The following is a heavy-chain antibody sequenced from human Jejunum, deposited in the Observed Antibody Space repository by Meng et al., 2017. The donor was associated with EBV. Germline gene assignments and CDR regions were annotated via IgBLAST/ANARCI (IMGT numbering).Heavy chain of an antibody. CDR2: INTNTGTP. CDR3: ARDRADEVVPGVSHTWFDP. Sequence: GQLVQSGSELKSPGASVKVTCRAAGYTFSNYAIYWVRQAPGRGLECMGWINTNTGTPTYAQGFAGRFVFSLDTSFNTAYLQISSVRAEDTAVYYCARDRADEVVPGVSHTWFDPWGQGTLVTVSS. J-gene: IGHJ5*02. CDR1: GYTFSNYA. V-gene: IGHV7-4-1*02. D-gene: IGHD2-15*01.